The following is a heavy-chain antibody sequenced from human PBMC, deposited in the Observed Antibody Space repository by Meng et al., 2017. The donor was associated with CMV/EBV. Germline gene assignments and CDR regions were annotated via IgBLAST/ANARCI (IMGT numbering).Heavy chain of an antibody. CDR2: ISSSSSTI. J-gene: IGHJ5*02. CDR3: ARDAVGCSSISCYRHNWFDP. Sequence: GESLKISCAASGFTFSSYSMNWVRQAPGKGLEWVSYISSSSSTIYYADSVKGRFTISRDNAKNSPYLQMNSLRAEDTGVYYCARDAVGCSSISCYRHNWFDPWGQGTLVTVSS. D-gene: IGHD2-2*02. V-gene: IGHV3-48*04. CDR1: GFTFSSYS.